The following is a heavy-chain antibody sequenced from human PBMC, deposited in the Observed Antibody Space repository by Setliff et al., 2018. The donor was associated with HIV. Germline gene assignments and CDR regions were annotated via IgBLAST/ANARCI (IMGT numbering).Heavy chain of an antibody. J-gene: IGHJ6*02. CDR3: ARGWGGQDSYYYGMDV. CDR2: INPGGGST. Sequence: RASVKVSCKASGYTFTSYYMHWVRQAPGRGLEWMGVINPGGGSTTYAQKFQGRVTMTRDTSTSTVYMELSSLRSQDTAMYYCARGWGGQDSYYYGMDVWGQGTTVTVSS. CDR1: GYTFTSYY. V-gene: IGHV1-46*01. D-gene: IGHD3-16*01.